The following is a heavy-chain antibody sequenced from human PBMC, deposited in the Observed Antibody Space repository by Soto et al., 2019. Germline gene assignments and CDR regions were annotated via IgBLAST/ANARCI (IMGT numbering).Heavy chain of an antibody. CDR3: ARDGNLSSSYGDFDY. CDR1: GGAFNNYG. D-gene: IGHD6-6*01. V-gene: IGHV1-69*01. J-gene: IGHJ4*02. CDR2: IIPLFSTT. Sequence: QVELVQSGAEVKKPGSSVRVSCKASGGAFNNYGFTWVRQASGQGLEWMGQIIPLFSTTHYAQKFQGRVSITADGSTSTVHIELSSLTSEDTAVYYCARDGNLSSSYGDFDYWGQGTLVIVSS.